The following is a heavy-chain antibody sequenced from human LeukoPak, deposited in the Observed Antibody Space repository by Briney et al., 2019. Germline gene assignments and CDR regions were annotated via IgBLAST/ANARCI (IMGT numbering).Heavy chain of an antibody. J-gene: IGHJ4*02. CDR2: ISGSGGST. CDR3: ARTGVGIDATDY. D-gene: IGHD2-8*01. Sequence: GGSLRLSCAASGFTFSSYGMSWVRQAPGKGLEWVSAISGSGGSTYYADSVKGRFTISRDNSKNTLYLQMNSLRAEDTAVYYCARTGVGIDATDYWGQGTLVTVSS. CDR1: GFTFSSYG. V-gene: IGHV3-23*01.